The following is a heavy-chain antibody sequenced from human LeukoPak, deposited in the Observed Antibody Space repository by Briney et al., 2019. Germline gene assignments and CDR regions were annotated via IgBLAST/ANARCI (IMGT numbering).Heavy chain of an antibody. CDR1: GGTFSSYA. Sequence: GSSVKVSCKASGGTFSSYAISWVRQAPGQGLEWMGGIIPIFGTANYAQKFQGRVTITADKSTSTAYMELRSLRSDDTAVYYCARVFRTALRYFDWFHGENWFDPWGQGTLVTVSS. D-gene: IGHD3-9*01. V-gene: IGHV1-69*06. CDR3: ARVFRTALRYFDWFHGENWFDP. J-gene: IGHJ5*02. CDR2: IIPIFGTA.